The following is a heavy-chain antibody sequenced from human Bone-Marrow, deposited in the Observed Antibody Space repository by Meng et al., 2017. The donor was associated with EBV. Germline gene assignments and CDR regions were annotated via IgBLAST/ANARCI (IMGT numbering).Heavy chain of an antibody. CDR3: AHRRVGASFFDY. D-gene: IGHD1-26*01. CDR1: GVSLSTSGVG. CDR2: IYWDDDK. V-gene: IGHV2-5*02. Sequence: QIPLKESGPTLVKPTQTLTLTCTFSGVSLSTSGVGVGWIRQPPGKALEWLALIYWDDDKRYSPSLKSRLTITKDTSKNQVVLRMTNMDPVDTATYYCAHRRVGASFFDYWGQGTLVTVSS. J-gene: IGHJ4*02.